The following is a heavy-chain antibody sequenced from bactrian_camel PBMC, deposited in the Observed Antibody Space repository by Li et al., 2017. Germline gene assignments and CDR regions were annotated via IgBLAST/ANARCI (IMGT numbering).Heavy chain of an antibody. CDR2: IHPDGTDT. Sequence: HVQLVESGGGSVQAGGSLRLSCSVSGYTSTLFCMAWFRQAPGKGLEWVSSIHPDGTDTYYADSVKGRFVISRDNAANTVYLQMNSLGPEDTAVYYCAASVQGVWVGYDLCPASVEYNYWGQRTQVTVS. CDR1: GYTSTLFC. J-gene: IGHJ4*01. D-gene: IGHD5*01. V-gene: IGHV3S6*01. CDR3: AASVQGVWVGYDLCPASVEYNY.